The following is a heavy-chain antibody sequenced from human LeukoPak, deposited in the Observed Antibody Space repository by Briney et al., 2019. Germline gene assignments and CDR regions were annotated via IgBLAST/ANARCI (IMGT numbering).Heavy chain of an antibody. D-gene: IGHD6-13*01. J-gene: IGHJ6*03. V-gene: IGHV4-59*11. CDR1: GGSISSHY. CDR2: IYYSGST. CDR3: ARLRIAAAGNYYYYMDV. Sequence: SETLSLTCTVSGGSISSHYWSWIRQPPGKGLEWIGYIYYSGSTNYNPSLKSRVTISVDTPKNQFSLKLSSVTAADTAVYYCARLRIAAAGNYYYYMDVWGKGTTVTVSS.